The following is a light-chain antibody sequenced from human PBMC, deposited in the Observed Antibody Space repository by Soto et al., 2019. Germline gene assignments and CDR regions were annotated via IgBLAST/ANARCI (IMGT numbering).Light chain of an antibody. CDR2: GAS. CDR1: QIVISGF. Sequence: ETVLTQSPSTLSLSPGERATLSCRASQIVISGFLAWYKQKPGQAPRLLIAGASSRATGIPDRFRGSGSGTEFTLTISRLEPEDFAVYFCQQYDSSPRTFGQGTKLEIK. V-gene: IGKV3-20*01. CDR3: QQYDSSPRT. J-gene: IGKJ2*01.